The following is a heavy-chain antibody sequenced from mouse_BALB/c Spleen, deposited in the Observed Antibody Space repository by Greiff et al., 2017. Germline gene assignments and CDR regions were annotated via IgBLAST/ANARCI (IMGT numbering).Heavy chain of an antibody. CDR2: ISSGGGST. V-gene: IGHV5-6*01. J-gene: IGHJ2*01. CDR3: ARQNYYVSSYNYFDY. Sequence: EVQRVESGGDLVKPGGSLKLSCAASGFTFSSYGMSWVRQTPDKRLEWVATISSGGGSTNYPDTVKGRFTISRDNAKNTLYLQMSSLKSEDTAMYYCARQNYYVSSYNYFDYWGQGTTLTVSS. D-gene: IGHD1-1*01. CDR1: GFTFSSYG.